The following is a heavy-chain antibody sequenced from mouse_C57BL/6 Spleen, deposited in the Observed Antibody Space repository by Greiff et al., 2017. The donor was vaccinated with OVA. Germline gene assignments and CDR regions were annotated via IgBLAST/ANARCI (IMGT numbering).Heavy chain of an antibody. Sequence: EVKLVESGPGMVKPSQSLSLTCTVTGYSITSGYDWHWIRHFPGNKLEWMGYISYSGSTNYNPSLKSRISITHDTSKNHFFLKLNSVTTEDTATYYCARDGDYDGGAWFAYWGQGTLVTVSA. V-gene: IGHV3-1*01. J-gene: IGHJ3*01. CDR1: GYSITSGYD. D-gene: IGHD2-4*01. CDR2: ISYSGST. CDR3: ARDGDYDGGAWFAY.